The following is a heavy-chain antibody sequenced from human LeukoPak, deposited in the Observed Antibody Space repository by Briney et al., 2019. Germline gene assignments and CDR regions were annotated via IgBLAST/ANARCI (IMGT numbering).Heavy chain of an antibody. Sequence: GGSLRLSCAASGFTFSSYEMNWVRQAPGKGLEWVSYIGSSGSTIYYADSVKGRYTVSRDSAKNSLYLQMNSLKAEDTAVYYCAPIAIRSGYWGQGTLVTVSS. J-gene: IGHJ4*02. CDR2: IGSSGSTI. CDR1: GFTFSSYE. CDR3: APIAIRSGY. V-gene: IGHV3-48*03. D-gene: IGHD3-9*01.